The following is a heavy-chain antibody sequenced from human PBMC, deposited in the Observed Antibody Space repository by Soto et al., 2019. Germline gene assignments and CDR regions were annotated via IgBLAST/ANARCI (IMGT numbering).Heavy chain of an antibody. V-gene: IGHV1-2*06. CDR3: AYLPPTPDWFDP. Sequence: ASVKVSCKASGYTFTGYFIHWLRHAPGQGLEWMGRINPNSGATNYARKFQDRVTMTRDTSINTAYMELSSLRSDDTAIYYCAYLPPTPDWFDPWGQGTLVTVSS. CDR2: INPNSGAT. D-gene: IGHD2-15*01. J-gene: IGHJ5*02. CDR1: GYTFTGYF.